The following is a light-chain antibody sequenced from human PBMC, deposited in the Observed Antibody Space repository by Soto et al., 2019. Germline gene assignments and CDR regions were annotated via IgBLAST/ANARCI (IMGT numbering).Light chain of an antibody. CDR2: QDS. V-gene: IGLV3-1*01. J-gene: IGLJ1*01. CDR3: QAWDSSTASYV. CDR1: KLGDKY. Sequence: SYELTQPPSVSVSPGQTASITCSGDKLGDKYACWYRQKPGQSPVLVIYQDSKRPSGIPERFSGSNSGNTATLTISGTQAMDEADYYCQAWDSSTASYVFGTGTKLTVL.